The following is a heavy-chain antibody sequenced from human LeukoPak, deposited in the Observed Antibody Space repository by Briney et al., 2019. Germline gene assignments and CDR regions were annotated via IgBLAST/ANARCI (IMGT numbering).Heavy chain of an antibody. Sequence: SETLSLTCTVSGGSVSSGSYHWSWIRQPSAKGLEYIGYIYYSGGTNYNPSLKSRVTISLDTSKNQFSLNLRSVTAADTAVYYCARRDYALDYWGQGTLVTVSS. V-gene: IGHV4-61*01. D-gene: IGHD4-17*01. CDR3: ARRDYALDY. CDR2: IYYSGGT. CDR1: GGSVSSGSYH. J-gene: IGHJ4*02.